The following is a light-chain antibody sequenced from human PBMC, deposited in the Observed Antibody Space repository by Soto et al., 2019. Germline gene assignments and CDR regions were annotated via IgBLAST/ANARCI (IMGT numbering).Light chain of an antibody. CDR3: QQYNDWPPLT. CDR1: QSVSSN. Sequence: EIVITQSPAAPSVSPGKRATLSCRASQSVSSNLAWYQQKPGQAPRLLIYGASTRATGVPARFSRSGSGTEFTLTISSLQSEDFAVYYCQQYNDWPPLTFGGGTKVDIK. J-gene: IGKJ4*01. V-gene: IGKV3-15*01. CDR2: GAS.